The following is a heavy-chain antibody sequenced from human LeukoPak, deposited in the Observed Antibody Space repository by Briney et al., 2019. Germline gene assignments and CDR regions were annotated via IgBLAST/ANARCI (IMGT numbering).Heavy chain of an antibody. CDR3: ATESSTIFGGRTFDY. Sequence: ASVKVSCKAPGYTFTSYDINWVRQATGQGLEWMGWMNPNGGNTGYAQKFQGRVTMTRNTSISTAYMELSSLRSEDTAVYYCATESSTIFGGRTFDYWGQGTLVTVSS. J-gene: IGHJ4*02. CDR1: GYTFTSYD. V-gene: IGHV1-8*01. D-gene: IGHD3-3*01. CDR2: MNPNGGNT.